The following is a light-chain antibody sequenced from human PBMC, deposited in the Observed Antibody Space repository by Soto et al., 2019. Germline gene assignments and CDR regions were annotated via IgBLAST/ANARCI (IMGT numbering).Light chain of an antibody. CDR3: HQDGSSPWA. CDR1: QSVSSSY. V-gene: IGKV3-20*01. CDR2: GAS. J-gene: IGKJ1*01. Sequence: EIVLTQSPGTLSLSPGERATLSCRASQSVSSSYVAWYQQKPGQAPRLLIYGASSRATGIPDRFSGSGSGTDFTLTISRLEPEDFAVYYCHQDGSSPWAFGQGTKVEIK.